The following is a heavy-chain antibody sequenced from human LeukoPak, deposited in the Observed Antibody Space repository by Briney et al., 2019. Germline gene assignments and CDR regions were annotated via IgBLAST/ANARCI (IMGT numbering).Heavy chain of an antibody. Sequence: SETLSLTCTVSGGSISSYYWSWIRQPPGKGREWIGYIYYSGSTNYNPSLKSRVTISVDKSKNQFSLKLNSMTAADTAVYYCARCFWSGYSYYFDYWGQGTLVTVSS. CDR3: ARCFWSGYSYYFDY. J-gene: IGHJ4*02. V-gene: IGHV4-59*12. D-gene: IGHD3-3*01. CDR1: GGSISSYY. CDR2: IYYSGST.